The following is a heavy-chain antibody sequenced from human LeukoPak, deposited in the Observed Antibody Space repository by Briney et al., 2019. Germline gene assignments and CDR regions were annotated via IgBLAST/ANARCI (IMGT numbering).Heavy chain of an antibody. Sequence: GGSLRLSCAASGFTFSSYWMHWVRQAPGKGLVCVSRINSDGSSTNYADSVKGRFTISRDNAKNTLYLQMNSLRAEDTAVYYCARTYYYDTSGYNYPFDYWGQGTLVTVSS. D-gene: IGHD3-22*01. J-gene: IGHJ4*02. V-gene: IGHV3-74*01. CDR1: GFTFSSYW. CDR3: ARTYYYDTSGYNYPFDY. CDR2: INSDGSST.